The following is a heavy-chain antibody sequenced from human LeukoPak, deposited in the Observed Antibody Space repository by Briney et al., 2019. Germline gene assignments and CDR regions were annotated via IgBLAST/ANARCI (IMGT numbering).Heavy chain of an antibody. CDR1: GYIFSSYY. CDR3: ARGRELLLLDY. J-gene: IGHJ4*02. D-gene: IGHD1-26*01. Sequence: ASVKVSCKASGYIFSSYYIHWVRQAPGQGLEWMGIINPSGGRISHAQKFQGRVTMTRDTTTNTVYMELSSLRSEDTAVFYCARGRELLLLDYWGQGTLVTVSS. CDR2: INPSGGRI. V-gene: IGHV1-46*01.